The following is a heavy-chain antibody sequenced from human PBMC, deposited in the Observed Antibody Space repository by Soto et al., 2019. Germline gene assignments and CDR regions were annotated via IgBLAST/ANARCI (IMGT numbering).Heavy chain of an antibody. CDR3: ARVPIGKYRVWNY. D-gene: IGHD3-16*01. CDR1: GFTFSSYW. V-gene: IGHV3-74*01. CDR2: INPGGTIT. J-gene: IGHJ4*02. Sequence: PGGSLRLSCAASGFTFSSYWMHWVRQAPGKGLVWVSRINPGGTITDYADSVKGRFTISRDNAKNTVYLQVNSLRGDDTAEYFCARVPIGKYRVWNYWGQGTLVTVS.